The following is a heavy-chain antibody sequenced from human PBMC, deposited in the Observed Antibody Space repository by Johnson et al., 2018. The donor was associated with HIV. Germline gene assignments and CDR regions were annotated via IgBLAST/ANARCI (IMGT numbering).Heavy chain of an antibody. J-gene: IGHJ3*01. CDR3: ARANLSPFGGVNDAFDV. CDR1: GFTFSSYP. V-gene: IGHV3-48*04. D-gene: IGHD3-16*01. Sequence: VQLVESGGGAVQPGRSLRLSCAASGFTFSSYPMHWVRQAPGKGLEWVSYISSSGSAIYYADSVKGRFTMSRDNAKNSMFLQMNSLRPEDTAVYYCARANLSPFGGVNDAFDVWGQGTMVTVSS. CDR2: ISSSGSAI.